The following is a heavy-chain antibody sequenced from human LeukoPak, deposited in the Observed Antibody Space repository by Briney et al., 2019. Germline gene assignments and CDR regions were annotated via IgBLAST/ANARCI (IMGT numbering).Heavy chain of an antibody. Sequence: KPGGSLRLSCAASGFTFSSYSMNWVRQAPGKGLEWVSSISSSSSYIYYADSVKGRFTISRDNAKNSLYLQMNSLRAEDTALYYCAKDPSYYYDSSGNYYFDYWGQGTLVTVSS. D-gene: IGHD3-22*01. CDR1: GFTFSSYS. J-gene: IGHJ4*02. CDR2: ISSSSSYI. V-gene: IGHV3-21*04. CDR3: AKDPSYYYDSSGNYYFDY.